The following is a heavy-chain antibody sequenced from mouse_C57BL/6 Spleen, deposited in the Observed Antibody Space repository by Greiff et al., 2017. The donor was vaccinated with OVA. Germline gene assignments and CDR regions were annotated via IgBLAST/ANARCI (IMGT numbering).Heavy chain of an antibody. CDR2: IYPGDGDT. V-gene: IGHV1-80*01. CDR3: ARSHYYGSSYGWFAY. CDR1: GYAFSSYW. D-gene: IGHD1-1*01. J-gene: IGHJ3*01. Sequence: VQLVESGAELVKPGASVKISCKASGYAFSSYWMNWVKQRPGKGLEWIGQIYPGDGDTNYNGKFKGKATLTADKSSSTAYMQLSSLTSEDSAVYFCARSHYYGSSYGWFAYWGQGTLVTVSA.